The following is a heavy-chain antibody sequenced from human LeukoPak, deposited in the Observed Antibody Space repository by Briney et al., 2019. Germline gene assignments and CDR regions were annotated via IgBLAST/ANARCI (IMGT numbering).Heavy chain of an antibody. CDR1: AGFTFSDYW. V-gene: IGHV3-7*03. D-gene: IGHD6-19*01. CDR2: ISQDGREK. CDR3: VGGIGWQPDY. Sequence: GGSLRLSCAASAGFTFSDYWMNWVRQAPGKGLEWVAIISQDGREKLYVDSVKGRFTISRDNAKSSLYLQIDSLRAEDTAVYYCVGGIGWQPDYWGQGTLVTVSS. J-gene: IGHJ4*02.